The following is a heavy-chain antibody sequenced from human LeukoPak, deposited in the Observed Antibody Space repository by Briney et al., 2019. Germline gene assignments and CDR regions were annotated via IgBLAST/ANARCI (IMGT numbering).Heavy chain of an antibody. D-gene: IGHD3-16*02. CDR2: FDPEDGEA. Sequence: GASVKVSCQVSGDTLGELSMHWVRQAPGKGLGWVGGFDPEDGEAIYGHSFQGRVTMTRNTSISTAYMELSSLRSEDTAVYYCARGLAIARYDYVWGSYRYPGYWGQGTLVTVSS. CDR3: ARGLAIARYDYVWGSYRYPGY. V-gene: IGHV1-24*01. CDR1: GDTLGELS. J-gene: IGHJ4*02.